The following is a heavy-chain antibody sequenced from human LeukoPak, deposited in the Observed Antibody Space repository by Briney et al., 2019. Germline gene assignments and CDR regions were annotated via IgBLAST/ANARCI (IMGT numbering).Heavy chain of an antibody. CDR3: ASLRPHYDFWSGYYQHIDY. Sequence: SETLSLTCTVSGGSISSYYWSWIRQPPGKGLEWIGYIYYSGSTNYNPSLKSRVTISVDTSKNQFSLKLSSVTAADTAVYYCASLRPHYDFWSGYYQHIDYWGQGALVTVSS. J-gene: IGHJ4*02. CDR1: GGSISSYY. CDR2: IYYSGST. V-gene: IGHV4-59*12. D-gene: IGHD3-3*01.